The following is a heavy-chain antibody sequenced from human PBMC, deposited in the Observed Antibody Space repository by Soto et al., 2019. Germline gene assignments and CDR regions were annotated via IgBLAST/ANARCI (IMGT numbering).Heavy chain of an antibody. J-gene: IGHJ6*02. CDR2: IIYDGSKR. CDR3: AKDLHEFASFFFHGMDV. Sequence: PGGSLRLSCAASGFRFNSSGMHWVRQAPGKGLEWVAVIIYDGSKREYADSVKGRFTVSRDNSKDTVYLQMNNLRPEDTGVYYCAKDLHEFASFFFHGMDVWGQGTTVTVYS. V-gene: IGHV3-30*18. D-gene: IGHD3-10*01. CDR1: GFRFNSSG.